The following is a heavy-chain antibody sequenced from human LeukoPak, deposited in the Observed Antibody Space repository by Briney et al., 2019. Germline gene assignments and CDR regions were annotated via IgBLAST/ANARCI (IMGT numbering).Heavy chain of an antibody. J-gene: IGHJ6*02. CDR1: GFTFSSYW. CDR2: INSDGSST. V-gene: IGHV3-74*01. D-gene: IGHD2-2*01. Sequence: QSGGSLRLSCAASGFTFSSYWMHRVRQAPGKGLVWVSRINSDGSSTSYADSVKGRFTISRDNAKNTLYLQMNSLRAEDTAVYYCARVNCSSTSCYTYYYYYGMDVWGQGTTVTVSS. CDR3: ARVNCSSTSCYTYYYYYGMDV.